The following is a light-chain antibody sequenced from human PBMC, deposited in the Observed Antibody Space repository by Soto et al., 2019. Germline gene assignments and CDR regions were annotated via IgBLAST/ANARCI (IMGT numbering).Light chain of an antibody. Sequence: QLVLTQSPSASASLGASVKLTCTLSSGHSSYAIAWHQQQPEKGPRYLMKLNSDGSHSKGDGIPDRFSSSSSGAERYLTISSLQSEDEADYYCQTWGTGIDVVFGGGTKVTVL. CDR3: QTWGTGIDVV. J-gene: IGLJ2*01. CDR2: LNSDGSH. CDR1: SGHSSYA. V-gene: IGLV4-69*01.